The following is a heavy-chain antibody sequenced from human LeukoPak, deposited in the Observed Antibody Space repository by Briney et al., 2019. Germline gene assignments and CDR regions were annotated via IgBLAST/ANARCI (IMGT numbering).Heavy chain of an antibody. Sequence: GGSPRLSCAASGFTFSSYAMSWVRQAPGKGLEWVSAISGSGGSTYYADSVKGRFTISRDNSKDTLYLRMNSLRAEDTAVHYCAKEITAGYYDSSGAFDYWGQGTLVTVSS. J-gene: IGHJ4*02. CDR3: AKEITAGYYDSSGAFDY. CDR2: ISGSGGST. V-gene: IGHV3-23*01. D-gene: IGHD3-22*01. CDR1: GFTFSSYA.